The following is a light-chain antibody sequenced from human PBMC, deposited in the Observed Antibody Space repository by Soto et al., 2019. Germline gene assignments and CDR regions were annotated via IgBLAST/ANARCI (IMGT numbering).Light chain of an antibody. CDR1: QSVTYN. V-gene: IGKV3-15*01. CDR3: QQYTAWLWP. Sequence: ETSLTQSPTTLAASPRVEVTGCCRATQSVTYNLAWYQQKPGQAPRLLIYGASTRPTGIPARFSGRGSGTELTLTIPRLQPEDFAVYYCQQYTAWLWPFGEGTKVDIK. J-gene: IGKJ1*01. CDR2: GAS.